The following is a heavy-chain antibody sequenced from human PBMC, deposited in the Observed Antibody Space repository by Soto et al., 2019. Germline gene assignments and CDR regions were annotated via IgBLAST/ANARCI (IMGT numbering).Heavy chain of an antibody. V-gene: IGHV1-69*13. J-gene: IGHJ6*02. CDR3: ARTYSSSSIYYGMDV. CDR2: IIPIFGTA. D-gene: IGHD6-6*01. Sequence: ASVKVSCKASGGTFSSYAISWVRQAPGQGLEWMGGIIPIFGTANYAQKFQGRVTITADESTSTAYMELSSLRSEDTAVYYCARTYSSSSIYYGMDVWGQGTTVTVSS. CDR1: GGTFSSYA.